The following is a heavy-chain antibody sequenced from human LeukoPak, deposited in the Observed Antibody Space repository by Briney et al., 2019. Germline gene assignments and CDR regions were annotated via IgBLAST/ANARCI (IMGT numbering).Heavy chain of an antibody. Sequence: LSETLSLTCTVSGGSISSSSYDWVWIRQPPGKGLEWIGSLSYSGTTYYNPSLKSRVTISLDTSKTQFSLNLSSVTAADTAVYYCARDRIETYYYGSRSSLGCDYWGQGTLVTVSS. V-gene: IGHV4-39*07. D-gene: IGHD3-10*01. CDR2: LSYSGTT. CDR3: ARDRIETYYYGSRSSLGCDY. J-gene: IGHJ4*02. CDR1: GGSISSSSYD.